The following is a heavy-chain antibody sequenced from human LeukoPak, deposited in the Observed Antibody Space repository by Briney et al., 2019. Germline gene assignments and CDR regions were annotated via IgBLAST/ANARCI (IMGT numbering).Heavy chain of an antibody. CDR1: GFTFDDYG. Sequence: GGSLRLSCAASGFTFDDYGMSWVRQAPGKGLEWVAGINWNGGNTGYSDSVKGRFTISRDNAKNSLYLQMDSLRAGDAAVYYCARRYMATSAEDFDYWGQGTLVTVSS. J-gene: IGHJ4*02. V-gene: IGHV3-20*04. CDR2: INWNGGNT. D-gene: IGHD5-24*01. CDR3: ARRYMATSAEDFDY.